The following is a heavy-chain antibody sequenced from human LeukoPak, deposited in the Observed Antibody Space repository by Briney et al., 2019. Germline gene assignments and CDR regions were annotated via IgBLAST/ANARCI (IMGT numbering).Heavy chain of an antibody. CDR3: ARATAMVSGIFDY. CDR2: IIPIFGTA. D-gene: IGHD5-18*01. CDR1: GGTFSSYA. Sequence: ASVKVSCKASGGTFSSYAISWVRQAPGQGLEWMGGIIPIFGTANYAQKFQGRVTITTDESTSTAYMELSSLRSEDTAVYYCARATAMVSGIFDYWGQGTLVTVPS. V-gene: IGHV1-69*05. J-gene: IGHJ4*02.